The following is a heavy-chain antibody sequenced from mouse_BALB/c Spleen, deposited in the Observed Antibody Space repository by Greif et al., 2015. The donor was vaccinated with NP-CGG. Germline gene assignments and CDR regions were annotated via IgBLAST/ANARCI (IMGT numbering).Heavy chain of an antibody. J-gene: IGHJ2*01. CDR1: GYTFTSYW. CDR3: ARRDSSGYGY. Sequence: VQLQQSGAELAKPGASVKMSCKASGYTFTSYWMHWVKQRPGQGLEWIGYINPSTGCTEYNQKFKDKATLTADKSSSTAYMQLSSLTSEDSAVYYCARRDSSGYGYWGQGTTLTVSS. D-gene: IGHD3-2*01. V-gene: IGHV1-7*01. CDR2: INPSTGCT.